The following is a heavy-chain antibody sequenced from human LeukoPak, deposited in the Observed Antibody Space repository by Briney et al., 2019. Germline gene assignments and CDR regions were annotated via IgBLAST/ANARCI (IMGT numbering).Heavy chain of an antibody. V-gene: IGHV1-69*13. CDR3: ARGWDSSGQIPFFY. J-gene: IGHJ4*02. D-gene: IGHD3-22*01. Sequence: SVKVSCKASGYTFTNYAISWVRQAPGQGLEWMGGIIPIFGTANYGQKFQGRVTITADESTSTAYIELSSLRSEDTAVYYCARGWDSSGQIPFFYWGQGTLVTVSS. CDR2: IIPIFGTA. CDR1: GYTFTNYA.